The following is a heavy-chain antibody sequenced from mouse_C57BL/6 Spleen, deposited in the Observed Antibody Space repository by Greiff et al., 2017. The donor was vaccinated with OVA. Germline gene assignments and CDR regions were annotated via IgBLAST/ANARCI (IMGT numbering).Heavy chain of an antibody. CDR1: GYTFTDYY. Sequence: EVQLQQSGPELVKPGASVKISCKASGYTFTDYYMNWVKQSPGKSLEWIGDINPNNGGTSYNQKFKGKATLTVDKSSSTAYMELRSLTSEDTAVYYCARREAYYGSSYDYYAMDYWGQGTSVTVSS. CDR3: ARREAYYGSSYDYYAMDY. V-gene: IGHV1-26*01. J-gene: IGHJ4*01. D-gene: IGHD1-1*01. CDR2: INPNNGGT.